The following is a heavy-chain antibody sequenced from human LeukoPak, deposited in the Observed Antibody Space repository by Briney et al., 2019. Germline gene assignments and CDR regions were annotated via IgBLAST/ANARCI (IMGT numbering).Heavy chain of an antibody. CDR1: GGTFSSYA. CDR2: IIPIFGTA. V-gene: IGHV1-69*13. D-gene: IGHD3-3*01. CDR3: ARDLEPKYDFWSGPARIPAH. Sequence: GASVKVSCKASGGTFSSYAISWVRQAPGQGLEWMGGIIPIFGTANYAQKFQGRVTITADESTSTAYMELSSLRSEDTAVYYCARDLEPKYDFWSGPARIPAHWGQGTLVTVSS. J-gene: IGHJ4*02.